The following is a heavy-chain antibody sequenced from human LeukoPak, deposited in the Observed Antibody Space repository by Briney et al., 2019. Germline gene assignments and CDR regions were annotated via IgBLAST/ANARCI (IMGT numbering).Heavy chain of an antibody. D-gene: IGHD2-8*01. CDR3: ARHNVLSFDY. J-gene: IGHJ4*02. Sequence: QTGGSLRLSCAASGFTFSSYWMTWVRQAPGKGLEWVANINNDGSEQSYVDSVKGRFTISRDDANNSLYLQVNSLRAEDTAVYYCARHNVLSFDYWGQGTLVTVSS. V-gene: IGHV3-7*05. CDR2: INNDGSEQ. CDR1: GFTFSSYW.